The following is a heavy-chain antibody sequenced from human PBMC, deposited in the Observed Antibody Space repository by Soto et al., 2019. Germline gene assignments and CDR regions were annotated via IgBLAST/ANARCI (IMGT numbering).Heavy chain of an antibody. D-gene: IGHD3-16*02. CDR3: ARSSAGVFGIIIEGSHWLAP. Sequence: KLSWDDCGDTQTGLSLHWVQQANGKGLEWMGIINPNGGSTRFAQTFQGRITMTRDTSTSTVYMELRSLRSEDTAIYYCARSSAGVFGIIIEGSHWLAPWGQGFLVTV. V-gene: IGHV1-46*01. CDR1: GDTQTGLS. CDR2: INPNGGST. J-gene: IGHJ5*02.